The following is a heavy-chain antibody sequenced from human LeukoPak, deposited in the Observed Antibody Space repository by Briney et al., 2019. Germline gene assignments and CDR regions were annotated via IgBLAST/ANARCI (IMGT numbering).Heavy chain of an antibody. D-gene: IGHD6-13*01. CDR3: ARGAGYSTYYFDY. J-gene: IGHJ4*02. CDR1: GGSISSYY. Sequence: SETLSLTCTVSGGSISSYYWSWIRQPPGKGLEWIGYIYYSGSTNYNPSLKSRATISVDTSKNQFSLKLSSVTAADTAVYYCARGAGYSTYYFDYWGQGTLVTVSS. V-gene: IGHV4-59*01. CDR2: IYYSGST.